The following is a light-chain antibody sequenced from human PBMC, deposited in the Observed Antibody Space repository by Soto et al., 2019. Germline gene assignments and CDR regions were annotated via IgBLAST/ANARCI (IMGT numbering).Light chain of an antibody. Sequence: ALTQPASVSGSPGQSIAISCTGTSSDVGSYNSVSWYQQFPGKAPKLILYAVTNRPSGVSNRFSGSKSGNTASLTISGLQAEDEADYFCSSYTTSATLVFGVGTKLTVL. CDR1: SSDVGSYNS. J-gene: IGLJ2*01. V-gene: IGLV2-14*01. CDR2: AVT. CDR3: SSYTTSATLV.